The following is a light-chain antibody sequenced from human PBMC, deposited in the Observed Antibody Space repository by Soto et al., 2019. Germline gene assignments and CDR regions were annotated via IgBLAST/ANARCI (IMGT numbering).Light chain of an antibody. J-gene: IGKJ4*01. V-gene: IGKV1-5*03. CDR3: QQYIIFPLT. CDR2: KAS. CDR1: QSIDCW. Sequence: DLQMTQSPSTLSASVGDRVTITCRASQSIDCWLAWYQRKPGKAPNLLIYKASTLGSGVPSRFSGSGSGTEFTLTITSLQPNDFATYYCQQYIIFPLTFGGGTKVEIK.